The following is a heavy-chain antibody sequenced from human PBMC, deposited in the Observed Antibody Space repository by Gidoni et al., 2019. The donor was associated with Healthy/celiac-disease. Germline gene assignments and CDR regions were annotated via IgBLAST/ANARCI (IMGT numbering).Heavy chain of an antibody. CDR1: GFTFSSYG. CDR3: ARDGGIAARPEMYYFDY. V-gene: IGHV3-33*01. Sequence: QVQLVESGGGVVQPGRSLRLSCAASGFTFSSYGMHWVRQAPGKGLEWVAVIWYDGSNKYSADSVKGRFTISRDNSKNTLYLQMNSLRAEDTAVYYCARDGGIAARPEMYYFDYWGQGTLVTVSS. CDR2: IWYDGSNK. J-gene: IGHJ4*02. D-gene: IGHD6-6*01.